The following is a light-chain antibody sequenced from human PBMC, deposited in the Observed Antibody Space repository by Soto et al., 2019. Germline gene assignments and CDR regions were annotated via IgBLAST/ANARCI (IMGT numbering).Light chain of an antibody. Sequence: QSALTQPRSVSGSPGQSVTISCTGTSSDVGGYNYASWYQQHPGKAPKPMIYDVNKRPSGVPDRFSGSKSGNTASLTISGLQAEDEADYYCCSYAGSYTYVFGTGTKVTVL. CDR2: DVN. CDR1: SSDVGGYNY. CDR3: CSYAGSYTYV. V-gene: IGLV2-11*01. J-gene: IGLJ1*01.